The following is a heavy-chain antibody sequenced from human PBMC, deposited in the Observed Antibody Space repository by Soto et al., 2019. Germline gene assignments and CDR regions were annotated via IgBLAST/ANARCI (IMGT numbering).Heavy chain of an antibody. CDR1: GFTFSSYS. V-gene: IGHV3-23*01. CDR3: AKDFPYYYDSSGYNDAFDI. D-gene: IGHD3-22*01. CDR2: ISGSGGST. Sequence: PGGSMRISCAASGFTFSSYSMSWVRKNTGKGLEWVSAISGSGGSTYYADSVKGRFTISRDNSKNTLYLQMNSLRAEDTAVYYCAKDFPYYYDSSGYNDAFDIWGQGTMVTVSS. J-gene: IGHJ3*02.